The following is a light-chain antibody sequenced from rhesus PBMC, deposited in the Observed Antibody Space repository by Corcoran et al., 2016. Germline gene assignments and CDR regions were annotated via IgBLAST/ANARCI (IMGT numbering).Light chain of an antibody. V-gene: IGKV1-28*02. CDR2: DAT. CDR1: QGISSY. CDR3: QQYESYPPT. J-gene: IGKJ1*01. Sequence: DIQMTQSPSSLSASVGDTVTITCRASQGISSYLNWFQQKPGKAPKLLPYDATNLQSGVPSRFSGIGSGTDFSLTISSLQPEDFSTYYCQQYESYPPTFGQGTKVEIK.